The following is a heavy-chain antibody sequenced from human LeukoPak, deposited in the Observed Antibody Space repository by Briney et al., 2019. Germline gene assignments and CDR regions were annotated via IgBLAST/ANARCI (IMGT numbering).Heavy chain of an antibody. V-gene: IGHV4-61*08. D-gene: IGHD1-26*01. Sequence: PSETLSLTCAVSGGSISSGGYYWSWIRQPPGKGLEWIGYIYYSGSTNYNPSLKSRVTISVDTSKNQFSLKLSSVTAADTAVYYCASQWELYAFDIWGQGTMVTVSS. CDR3: ASQWELYAFDI. J-gene: IGHJ3*02. CDR2: IYYSGST. CDR1: GGSISSGGYY.